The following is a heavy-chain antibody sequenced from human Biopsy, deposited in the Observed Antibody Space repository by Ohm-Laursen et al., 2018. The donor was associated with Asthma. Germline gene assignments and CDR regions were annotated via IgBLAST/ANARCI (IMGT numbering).Heavy chain of an antibody. Sequence: ASVKVSCKTSGYTFIGYHTHWVRQAPGQGLEWMGRINPNSGGTNYAQKFQGRVTMTSDTSISTAYMGLSRLRSDDTALYYCARGQKSPGDRWFDPWGQGTLVTVSS. CDR2: INPNSGGT. CDR1: GYTFIGYH. D-gene: IGHD7-27*01. J-gene: IGHJ5*02. CDR3: ARGQKSPGDRWFDP. V-gene: IGHV1-2*06.